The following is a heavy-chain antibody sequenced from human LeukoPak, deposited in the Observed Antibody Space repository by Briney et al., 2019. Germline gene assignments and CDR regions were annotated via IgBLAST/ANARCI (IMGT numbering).Heavy chain of an antibody. CDR1: GYTFTGYY. J-gene: IGHJ4*02. V-gene: IGHV1-2*02. D-gene: IGHD2-15*01. Sequence: ASVKVSCKASGYTFTGYYMHWVRQAPGQGLEWMGWINPNSGGTSFAQKFQGRVTMTRDTSISTAYMELSRLRSDDMAVYYCARVGFCSGGLCPYYFDYWGQGTLVTVSS. CDR3: ARVGFCSGGLCPYYFDY. CDR2: INPNSGGT.